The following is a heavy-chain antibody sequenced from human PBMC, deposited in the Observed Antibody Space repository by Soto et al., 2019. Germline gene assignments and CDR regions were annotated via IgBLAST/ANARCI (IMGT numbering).Heavy chain of an antibody. J-gene: IGHJ6*01. CDR2: INPKSGGT. V-gene: IGHV1-2*04. D-gene: IGHD2-8*01. CDR1: GYSFTDYP. Sequence: QVQLVQSGAEVKKPGASVQVSCKASGYSFTDYPIHWVRQAPGQGLEWLGRINPKSGGTSTAQKFQGWVTMTTDTSISTASMELTRLTSDDTAIYYCARGDSTDCSNGVCSFFYNHDMDVW. CDR3: ARGDSTDCSNGVCSFFYNHDMDV.